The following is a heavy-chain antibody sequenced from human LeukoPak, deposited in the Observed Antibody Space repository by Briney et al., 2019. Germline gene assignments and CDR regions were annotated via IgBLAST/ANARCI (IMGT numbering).Heavy chain of an antibody. D-gene: IGHD3-10*01. CDR3: ARSGGYFGGNFDY. J-gene: IGHJ4*02. V-gene: IGHV4-31*03. CDR2: IYYNERNYHTYYRGST. Sequence: SQSLSLTCTVSGGSISSGGYYWSWIRQNPEKGLEWFGIIYYNERNYHTYYRGSTYYNPSLKSRLTISVDTSKNQFSLNVTSVTAADTAVYYRARSGGYFGGNFDYWGQGSLVTVSS. CDR1: GGSISSGGYY.